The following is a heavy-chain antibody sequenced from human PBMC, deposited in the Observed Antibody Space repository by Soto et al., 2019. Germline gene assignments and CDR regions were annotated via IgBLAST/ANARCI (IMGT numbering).Heavy chain of an antibody. V-gene: IGHV1-69*13. CDR3: ASYDGSGSYPSRVLDV. CDR2: IIPIFGTA. D-gene: IGHD3-10*01. J-gene: IGHJ6*02. CDR1: GGTFSSYA. Sequence: SVKVSCKASGGTFSSYAISWVRQAPGQGLEWMGGIIPIFGTANYAQKFQGRVTITADESTSTAYMELSSLRSEDTAVYYCASYDGSGSYPSRVLDVWGQGTTVTVSS.